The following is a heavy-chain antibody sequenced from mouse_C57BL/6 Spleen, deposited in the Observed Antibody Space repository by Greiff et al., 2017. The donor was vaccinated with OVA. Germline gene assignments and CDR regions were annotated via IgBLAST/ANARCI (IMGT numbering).Heavy chain of an antibody. CDR1: GYTFTSYG. V-gene: IGHV1-81*01. Sequence: QVQLQQSGAELARPGASVKLSCKASGYTFTSYGISWVKQRTGQGLEWIGEIYPRSGNTYYNEKFKGKATLTADKSSSTAYMALRSLTSEDSAVYYCARCHGNSSGYAMDYWGQGTSVTVSS. CDR3: ARCHGNSSGYAMDY. J-gene: IGHJ4*01. D-gene: IGHD1-1*01. CDR2: IYPRSGNT.